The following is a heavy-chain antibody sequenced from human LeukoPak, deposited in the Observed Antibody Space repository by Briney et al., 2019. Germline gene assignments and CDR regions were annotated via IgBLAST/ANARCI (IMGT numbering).Heavy chain of an antibody. D-gene: IGHD1-26*01. CDR2: IYYSGST. V-gene: IGHV4-59*01. J-gene: IGHJ3*02. Sequence: SETLSLTCTVSGGSISSYYWSWIRQPPGKGLEWIGYIYYSGSTNYNPSLKSRATISVDTSRNQFSLKLSSVTAADTAVYYCAREVPGGAFDIWGQGTMVTVSS. CDR3: AREVPGGAFDI. CDR1: GGSISSYY.